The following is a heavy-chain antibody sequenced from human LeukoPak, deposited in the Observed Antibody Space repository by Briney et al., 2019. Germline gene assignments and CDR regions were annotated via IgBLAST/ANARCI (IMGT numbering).Heavy chain of an antibody. Sequence: SQTLSLTCNVSGGSIGGHTFYWDWLRQPPGTGLEWIATIYYNGNTFYNPSLKSRVAISIDMSKSQFSPHLSSVTAADTAIYYCARLTALAGHRGAFDIWGPGTMVTVSS. D-gene: IGHD6-19*01. CDR3: ARLTALAGHRGAFDI. V-gene: IGHV4-39*01. CDR1: GGSIGGHTFY. CDR2: IYYNGNT. J-gene: IGHJ3*02.